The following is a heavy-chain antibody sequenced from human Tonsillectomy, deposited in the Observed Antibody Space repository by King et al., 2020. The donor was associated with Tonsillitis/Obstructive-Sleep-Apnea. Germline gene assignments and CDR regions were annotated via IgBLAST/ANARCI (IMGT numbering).Heavy chain of an antibody. CDR3: AKTDGGDYFYMDV. CDR1: GFTFRSYT. J-gene: IGHJ6*03. Sequence: VQLVESGGGLVQPGGSLRLSCAASGFTFRSYTIPRVRQAPGKGLDVVSGIRGTSRTYYPNSVKGRFTISRDNSKNTLFLQMNSLTAEDTAVYYCAKTDGGDYFYMDVWGKGTTVTVSS. D-gene: IGHD3-16*01. V-gene: IGHV3-23*04. CDR2: IRGTSRT.